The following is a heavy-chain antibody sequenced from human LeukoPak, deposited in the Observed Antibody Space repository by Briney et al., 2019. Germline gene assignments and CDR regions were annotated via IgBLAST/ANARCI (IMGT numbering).Heavy chain of an antibody. V-gene: IGHV1-18*01. D-gene: IGHD1-26*01. CDR2: ISAYNGNT. CDR1: GYTFTSYG. Sequence: ASVKVSCKASGYTFTSYGISWVRQAPGQGLEWMGWISAYNGNTNYAQKLQGRVTMTTDTSTSTAYMELRSLRSDDTAVYYCARDCTEGTVGPTAFDPWGQGTLVTVSS. J-gene: IGHJ5*02. CDR3: ARDCTEGTVGPTAFDP.